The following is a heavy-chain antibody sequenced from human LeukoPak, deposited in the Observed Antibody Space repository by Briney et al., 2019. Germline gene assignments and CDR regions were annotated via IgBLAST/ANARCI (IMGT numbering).Heavy chain of an antibody. D-gene: IGHD6-13*01. CDR1: GFTFSSYA. CDR2: IADDGRDK. Sequence: GGSLRLSCAASGFTFSSYAMHWVRQAPGKGLEWVAVIADDGRDKHHADSVKGRFTISRDNSKNTLLLQMNSLRAEDTGVYYCAKDGALSAASYYFDYWGQGTLVTVSS. J-gene: IGHJ4*02. V-gene: IGHV3-30*04. CDR3: AKDGALSAASYYFDY.